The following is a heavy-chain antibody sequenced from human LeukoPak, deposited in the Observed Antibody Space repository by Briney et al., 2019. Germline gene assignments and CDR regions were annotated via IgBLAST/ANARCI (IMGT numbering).Heavy chain of an antibody. D-gene: IGHD1-1*01. CDR3: AKLLGDATTYDY. Sequence: GGSLRLSCAASGFTFSGSWMSWVRQAPGKGLEWVASIKRDESAIFYLASVKGRFTISRDNARNLLFLQMNTLRAEDTAVYYCAKLLGDATTYDYWGQGALVTVSS. J-gene: IGHJ4*02. CDR2: IKRDESAI. CDR1: GFTFSGSW. V-gene: IGHV3-7*01.